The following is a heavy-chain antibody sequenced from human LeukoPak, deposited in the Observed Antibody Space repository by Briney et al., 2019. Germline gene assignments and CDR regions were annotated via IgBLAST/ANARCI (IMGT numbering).Heavy chain of an antibody. V-gene: IGHV3-66*01. CDR2: IYSGGST. Sequence: GGSLRLSCAASGFTVSSNYMSWVRQAPGKGLEWVSVIYSGGSTYYADSVKGRFTISRDNSKNTLYLQMSSLRAEDTAVYYCVKDDSSSWYGWFDPWGQGTLVTVSS. CDR1: GFTVSSNY. D-gene: IGHD6-13*01. CDR3: VKDDSSSWYGWFDP. J-gene: IGHJ5*02.